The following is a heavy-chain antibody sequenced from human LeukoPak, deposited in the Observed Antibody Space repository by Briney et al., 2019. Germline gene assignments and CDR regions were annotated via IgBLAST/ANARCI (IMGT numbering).Heavy chain of an antibody. CDR1: GYTFTGYY. D-gene: IGHD2-15*01. J-gene: IGHJ5*02. CDR3: ARDWPSLGYCSGGSCYDGGNWFDP. CDR2: INPNSGGT. Sequence: ASVKVSCKASGYTFTGYYMHWVRQAPGQGLEWMGWINPNSGGTNYAQKFQGWVTMTRDTSISTAYMELSRLRSDDTAVYYCARDWPSLGYCSGGSCYDGGNWFDPWGQGTLVTVSS. V-gene: IGHV1-2*04.